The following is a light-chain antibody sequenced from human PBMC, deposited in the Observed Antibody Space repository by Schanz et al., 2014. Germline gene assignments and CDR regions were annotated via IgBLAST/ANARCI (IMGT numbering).Light chain of an antibody. Sequence: QSVLTQPPSVSGAPGQRVTVSCTGGSSNIGAGYDVHWYQQLPGTAPKLLMYGNKNRPSGVPDRFSGSKSDTSASLAITGLQAEDEADYYCAAWDDSLNVWVFGGGTKLTVL. J-gene: IGLJ3*02. CDR3: AAWDDSLNVWV. CDR2: GNK. CDR1: SSNIGAGYD. V-gene: IGLV1-40*01.